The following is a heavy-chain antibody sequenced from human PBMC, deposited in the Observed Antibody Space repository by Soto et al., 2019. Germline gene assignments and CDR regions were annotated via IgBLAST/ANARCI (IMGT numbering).Heavy chain of an antibody. D-gene: IGHD2-2*01. Sequence: PSETLSLTCTVSGGSISSYYWSWIRQPPGKGLEWIGYIYYSGSTNYNPSLKSRVTISVDTTKNQFSLKLSSVTAADTAVYYCAREWVVPAAGENLLYNWFDPWGQGTLVTVSS. J-gene: IGHJ5*02. V-gene: IGHV4-59*12. CDR1: GGSISSYY. CDR2: IYYSGST. CDR3: AREWVVPAAGENLLYNWFDP.